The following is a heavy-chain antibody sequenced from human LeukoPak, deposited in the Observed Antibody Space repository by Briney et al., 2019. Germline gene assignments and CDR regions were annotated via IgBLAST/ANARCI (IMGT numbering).Heavy chain of an antibody. J-gene: IGHJ4*02. CDR1: GFTVSSHY. Sequence: GESLKISCAASGFTVSSHYMSWVRQAPGKGLEWVSLIYSGGSTYYADSVKGRFTISRDNSKNTLYLQMNNLRGEDTAVYYCAGDLVVGDWGQGTLVTVSS. D-gene: IGHD3-22*01. CDR3: AGDLVVGD. V-gene: IGHV3-66*01. CDR2: IYSGGST.